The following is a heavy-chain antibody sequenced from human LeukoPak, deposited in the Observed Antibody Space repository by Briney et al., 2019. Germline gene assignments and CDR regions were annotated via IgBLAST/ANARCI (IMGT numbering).Heavy chain of an antibody. J-gene: IGHJ4*02. CDR2: IWRDGSIE. V-gene: IGHV3-33*01. Sequence: PGGSLRLSYAASGFTFRNYGMHWVRQAPGKGLEWVAVIWRDGSIENYADSVKGRFTISRDNSKNTLYLQMNSLRAEDAAVYYCAIWYSSGWSFDYWGPGTPVTVSS. CDR1: GFTFRNYG. CDR3: AIWYSSGWSFDY. D-gene: IGHD6-19*01.